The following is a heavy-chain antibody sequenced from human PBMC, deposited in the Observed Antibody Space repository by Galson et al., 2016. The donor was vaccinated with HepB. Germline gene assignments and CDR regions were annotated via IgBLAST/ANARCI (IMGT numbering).Heavy chain of an antibody. Sequence: LRLSCAASGFTFSTSAVHWVRQAPGKGLGWVAVISSDGSNQFYADSVTGRFTISRDNSKDTLYLQMNSLRAEDTAVYYCAKDGGYTYALGYWGQGTLVTVSS. CDR1: GFTFSTSA. CDR3: AKDGGYTYALGY. D-gene: IGHD5-18*01. CDR2: ISSDGSNQ. V-gene: IGHV3-30-3*01. J-gene: IGHJ4*02.